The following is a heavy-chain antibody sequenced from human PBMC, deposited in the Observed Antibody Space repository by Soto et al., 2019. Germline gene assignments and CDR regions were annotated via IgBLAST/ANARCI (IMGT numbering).Heavy chain of an antibody. V-gene: IGHV4-39*01. J-gene: IGHJ3*02. CDR2: IYYSGTT. CDR3: ARPTFSLYDAFDT. CDR1: GGSISGRSYY. Sequence: SETLSLTCTVSGGSISGRSYYWGWIRQPPGKGLEWIGSIYYSGTTYYNSPFKSRITISIDTSNSQFSLRLQSVTAADTAVYYCARPTFSLYDAFDTWGPGTMVTVSS.